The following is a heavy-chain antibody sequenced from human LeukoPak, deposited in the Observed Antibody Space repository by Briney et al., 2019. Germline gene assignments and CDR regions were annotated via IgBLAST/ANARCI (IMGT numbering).Heavy chain of an antibody. CDR2: INHSGST. J-gene: IGHJ3*02. D-gene: IGHD3-22*01. CDR3: AREEISKAGWLFDAFDI. V-gene: IGHV4-34*01. CDR1: GGSFSGYY. Sequence: PSETLSLTCAVYGGSFSGYYWSWIRQPPGKGLEWIGEINHSGSTNYNPSLKSRVTISVDTSKNQFSLKLSSVTAADTAVYYCAREEISKAGWLFDAFDIWGQGTMVTVSS.